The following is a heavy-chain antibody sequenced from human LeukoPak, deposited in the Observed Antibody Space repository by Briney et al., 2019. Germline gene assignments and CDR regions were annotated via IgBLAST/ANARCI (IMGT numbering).Heavy chain of an antibody. CDR1: TFTFSTYG. J-gene: IGHJ6*04. D-gene: IGHD2/OR15-2a*01. CDR2: ISYDGDYK. V-gene: IGHV3-30*03. CDR3: ARVFMSYFKDI. Sequence: GGSLGLSCAASTFTFSTYGMHWVRQAPGKGLEWVAFISYDGDYKYYADSVKGRFTISRDNSKNTVFLQMDSLRAEDSATYYCARVFMSYFKDIWGKGTTVTVSS.